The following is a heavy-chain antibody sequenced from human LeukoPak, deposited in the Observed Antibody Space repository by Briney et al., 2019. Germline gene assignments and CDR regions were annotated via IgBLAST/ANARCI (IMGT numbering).Heavy chain of an antibody. CDR2: IYYSGST. CDR1: GGSFSGYY. Sequence: PSETLSLTCAVYGGSFSGYYWSWIRQPPGKGLEWIGYIYYSGSTNYNPSLKSRVTISVDTSKNQFSLKLSSVTAADTAVYYCARDRWFGPPYYYYYMDVWGKGTTVTISS. V-gene: IGHV4-59*01. J-gene: IGHJ6*03. D-gene: IGHD3-10*01. CDR3: ARDRWFGPPYYYYYMDV.